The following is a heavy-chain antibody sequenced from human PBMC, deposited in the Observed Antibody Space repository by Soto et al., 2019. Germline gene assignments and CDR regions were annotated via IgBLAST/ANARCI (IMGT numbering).Heavy chain of an antibody. CDR3: GRCTSTSCHLGSDY. CDR1: GFTFSSYA. CDR2: ISHDGINK. V-gene: IGHV3-30-3*01. D-gene: IGHD2-2*01. J-gene: IGHJ4*02. Sequence: GGSLRLSCAASGFTFSSYAMNWVRQAPGKGLEWVALISHDGINKYYADSVRGRFTIPRDSSTNTLYLQMNSLRAADTAVYYCGRCTSTSCHLGSDYWGQGTLVTVSS.